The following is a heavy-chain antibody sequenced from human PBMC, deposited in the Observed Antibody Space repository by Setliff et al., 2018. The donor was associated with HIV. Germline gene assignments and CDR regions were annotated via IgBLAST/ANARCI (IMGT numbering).Heavy chain of an antibody. J-gene: IGHJ5*02. CDR1: GFTFSSYA. Sequence: GGSLRLSCAASGFTFSSYAMTWVRQAPGKGLEWVSAISGSGGSTYYADSVKGRSTISRDNDKNSVHLQMTSLRAEDTAVYYCASSGSGSYINWFGPWGQGTLVT. V-gene: IGHV3-23*01. CDR3: ASSGSGSYINWFGP. D-gene: IGHD3-10*01. CDR2: ISGSGGST.